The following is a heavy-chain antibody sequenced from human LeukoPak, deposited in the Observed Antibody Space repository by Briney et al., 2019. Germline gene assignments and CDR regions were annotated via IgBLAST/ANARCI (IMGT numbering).Heavy chain of an antibody. J-gene: IGHJ4*02. D-gene: IGHD5-24*01. Sequence: PGGSLRLSCATSGFTFTNYAMSWVRQAPGKGLEWVSAIGASGGNTYYADSVKGRFTISRDNSKNMLYLQMNSLRAEDTAVYYCAKDRIKGGYNDYWGQGILVTVSS. CDR2: IGASGGNT. CDR3: AKDRIKGGYNDY. V-gene: IGHV3-23*01. CDR1: GFTFTNYA.